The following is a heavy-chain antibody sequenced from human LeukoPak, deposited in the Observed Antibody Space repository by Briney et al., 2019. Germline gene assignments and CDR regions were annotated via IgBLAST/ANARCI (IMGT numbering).Heavy chain of an antibody. CDR1: GFTVSSNY. CDR2: IYSGGST. Sequence: GGSLRLSCAASGFTVSSNYMSWVRQAPGKGLEWVPVIYSGGSTYYADSVKGRFTISRDNSKNTLYLQMNSLRAEDTAVYYCARSTGYSSGWYGSANYHYMDVWGKGTTVTVSS. D-gene: IGHD6-19*01. V-gene: IGHV3-53*01. CDR3: ARSTGYSSGWYGSANYHYMDV. J-gene: IGHJ6*03.